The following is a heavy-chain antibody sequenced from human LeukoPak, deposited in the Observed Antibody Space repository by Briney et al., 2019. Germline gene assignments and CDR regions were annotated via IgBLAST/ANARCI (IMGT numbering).Heavy chain of an antibody. Sequence: GASVKVSSTASGYTFTSYYMHWVRQAPGQGLEWMGIINPSGGNTNYAQKFQGRVTMTRDTSTSTVYMELSSLRSEDTAVYHCARSVGYCSGGSCYSFDLWGQGTLVTVSS. CDR2: INPSGGNT. V-gene: IGHV1-46*01. CDR3: ARSVGYCSGGSCYSFDL. D-gene: IGHD2-15*01. J-gene: IGHJ4*02. CDR1: GYTFTSYY.